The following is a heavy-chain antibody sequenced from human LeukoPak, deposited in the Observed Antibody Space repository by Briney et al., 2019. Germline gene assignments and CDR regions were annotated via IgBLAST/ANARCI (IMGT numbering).Heavy chain of an antibody. CDR2: INHSGGT. Sequence: PSETLSLTCAVYGGSFSGYYWSWIRQPPGKGLEWIGEINHSGGTNYNPSLKSRVTISVDTSKNQFSLKLSSVTAADTAVYYCARLPRIAATGTLGFYYYYFMDVWGKGTTVTISS. D-gene: IGHD6-13*01. V-gene: IGHV4-34*01. CDR1: GGSFSGYY. CDR3: ARLPRIAATGTLGFYYYYFMDV. J-gene: IGHJ6*03.